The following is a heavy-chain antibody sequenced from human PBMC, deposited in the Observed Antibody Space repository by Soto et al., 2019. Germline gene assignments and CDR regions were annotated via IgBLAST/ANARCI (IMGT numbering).Heavy chain of an antibody. V-gene: IGHV4-31*03. CDR3: ARVLGYCSGGNCYPDY. J-gene: IGHJ4*02. CDR2: IYYSGYT. CDR1: GGSISSGSYY. Sequence: QVQLQESGPGLVKPSQTLSLTCTVSGGSISSGSYYWSWIRQHPGKGLEWIGDIYYSGYTYYNPSLKSRVTISLDTSTNQFSLKLSSVTAADTAVYYCARVLGYCSGGNCYPDYWGQGTLVTVSS. D-gene: IGHD2-15*01.